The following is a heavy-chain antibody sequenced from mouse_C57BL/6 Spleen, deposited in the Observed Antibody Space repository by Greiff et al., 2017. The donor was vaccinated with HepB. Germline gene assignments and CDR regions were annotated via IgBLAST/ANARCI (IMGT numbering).Heavy chain of an antibody. Sequence: QVQLQQSGAELVRPGTSVKVSCKASGYAFTNSLIEWVKQRPGQGLEWIGVLNPGSGGTNYNAKFKGKATLTADKSSSTAYMQLSSLTSEDSAVYFCAREEDYSNPGYYAMDYWGQGTSVTVSS. CDR2: LNPGSGGT. CDR3: AREEDYSNPGYYAMDY. CDR1: GYAFTNSL. V-gene: IGHV1-54*01. D-gene: IGHD2-5*01. J-gene: IGHJ4*01.